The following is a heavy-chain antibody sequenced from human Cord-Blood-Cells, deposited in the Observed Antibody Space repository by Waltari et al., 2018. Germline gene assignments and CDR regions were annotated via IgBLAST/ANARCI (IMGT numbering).Heavy chain of an antibody. Sequence: QVQLQQWGAGLLKPSETLSLTCAVYGGSFSGYYWSWIRQPPGKGLEWIGEINHSGSTNYNPSLKSRVTISGDTSKNQFSLKLSSVTAADTAVYYCARIVVVPAAMGYYYYGMDVWGQGTTVTVSS. CDR1: GGSFSGYY. V-gene: IGHV4-34*01. CDR2: INHSGST. CDR3: ARIVVVPAAMGYYYYGMDV. J-gene: IGHJ6*02. D-gene: IGHD2-2*01.